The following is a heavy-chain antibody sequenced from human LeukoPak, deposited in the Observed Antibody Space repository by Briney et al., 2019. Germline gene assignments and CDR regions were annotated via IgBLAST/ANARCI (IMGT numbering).Heavy chain of an antibody. Sequence: GGSLRLSCAASGFTFSSSAMSWVRQAPGKGLEWVSSISASGGSTYYADSVKGRFTISRDNSKNTLYLQMNSLRAEDTAVYYCAKGSVLRFLEWLFLDYWGQGTLVTVSS. J-gene: IGHJ4*02. CDR2: ISASGGST. V-gene: IGHV3-23*01. CDR3: AKGSVLRFLEWLFLDY. CDR1: GFTFSSSA. D-gene: IGHD3-3*01.